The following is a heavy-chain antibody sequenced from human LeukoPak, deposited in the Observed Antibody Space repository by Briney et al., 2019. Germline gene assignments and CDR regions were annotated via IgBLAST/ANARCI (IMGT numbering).Heavy chain of an antibody. CDR1: GGSISSSSYY. Sequence: PSETLSLTCTVSGGSISSSSYYCGWIRQPPGKGLEWIGSIYYSGSTYYNPSLKSRVTISVDTSKNQFSLKLSSVTAADTAVYYCARLRDTAMPDYWGQGTLVTVSS. J-gene: IGHJ4*02. V-gene: IGHV4-39*01. D-gene: IGHD5-18*01. CDR2: IYYSGST. CDR3: ARLRDTAMPDY.